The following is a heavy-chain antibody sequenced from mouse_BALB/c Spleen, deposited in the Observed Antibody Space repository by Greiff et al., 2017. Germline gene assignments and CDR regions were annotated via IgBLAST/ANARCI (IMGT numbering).Heavy chain of an antibody. J-gene: IGHJ2*01. CDR2: ISSGSSTI. Sequence: EVKLMESGGGLVQPGGSRKLSCAASGFTFSSFGMHWVRQAPEKGLEWVAYISSGSSTIYYADTVKGRFTISRDNPKNTLFLQMTSLRSEDTAMYYCASDGYDPFDYWGQGTTLTVSS. D-gene: IGHD2-3*01. CDR1: GFTFSSFG. CDR3: ASDGYDPFDY. V-gene: IGHV5-17*02.